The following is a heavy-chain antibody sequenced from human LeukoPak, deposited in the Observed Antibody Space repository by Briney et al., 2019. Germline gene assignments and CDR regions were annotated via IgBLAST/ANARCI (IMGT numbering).Heavy chain of an antibody. CDR1: GGSISSSSYY. J-gene: IGHJ4*02. CDR2: IYYSGST. Sequence: PSETLSLTCTVSGGSISSSSYYWGWIRQPPGKGLEWIGSIYYSGSTYYNPSLKSRVTISVDTSKNQFSLKLSSVTAADTAVYYCARYGFLEWSLDYWGQGTLVTVSS. V-gene: IGHV4-39*01. D-gene: IGHD3-3*01. CDR3: ARYGFLEWSLDY.